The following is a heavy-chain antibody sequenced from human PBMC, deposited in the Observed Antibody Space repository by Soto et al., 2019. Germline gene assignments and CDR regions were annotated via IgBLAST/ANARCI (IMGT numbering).Heavy chain of an antibody. CDR3: AKAARYSSGWPLFDY. V-gene: IGHV3-23*01. CDR2: ISGSGGRT. Sequence: AGGSLRLSCAASGFTFSSYAMSWVRQAPGKGLEWVSAISGSGGRTYYADSVKGRFTISRDNSKNTLYLQMNSLRAEDTAVYYCAKAARYSSGWPLFDYWGQGTLVTVSS. CDR1: GFTFSSYA. J-gene: IGHJ4*02. D-gene: IGHD6-19*01.